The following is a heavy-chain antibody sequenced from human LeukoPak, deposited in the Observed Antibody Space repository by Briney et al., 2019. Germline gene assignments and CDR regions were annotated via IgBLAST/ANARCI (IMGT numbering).Heavy chain of an antibody. CDR2: ISGSGGST. J-gene: IGHJ3*02. V-gene: IGHV3-23*01. CDR1: GFTFSSYA. CDR3: AKVRSGRYDAFDI. D-gene: IGHD6-19*01. Sequence: PGGSLGLSCAASGFTFSSYAMSWVRQAPGKGLEWVSAISGSGGSTYYADSVKGRFTISRDNSKNTLYLQMNSLRAEDTAVYYCAKVRSGRYDAFDIWGQGTMVTVSS.